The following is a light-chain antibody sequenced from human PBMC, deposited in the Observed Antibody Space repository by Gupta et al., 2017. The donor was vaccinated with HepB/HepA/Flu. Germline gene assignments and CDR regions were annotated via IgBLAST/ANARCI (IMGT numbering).Light chain of an antibody. CDR3: AAWDDSLNGVV. CDR1: SSNIGSNT. V-gene: IGLV1-44*01. J-gene: IGLJ2*01. CDR2: SNN. Sequence: QSVLTQPPSTSGTPGQRVNIACSGSSSNIGSNTVNWYQQLPGTAPKLLIYSNNQRPSVVPDRFSGSKSGTSASLAISGLQSEDEADYYCAAWDDSLNGVVFGGGTKLTVL.